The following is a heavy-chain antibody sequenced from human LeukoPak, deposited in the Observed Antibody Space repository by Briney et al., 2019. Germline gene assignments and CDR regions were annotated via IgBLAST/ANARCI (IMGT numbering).Heavy chain of an antibody. CDR2: INPSGGST. J-gene: IGHJ4*02. Sequence: GASVKVSCKASGYTFTSSYMHWVRQAPGQGLEWMGIINPSGGSTSYAQKFQGRVTMTRDTSTSTVYMELSSLRSEDTAVYYCARGVTTVTTGGFYFDYWGQETLVTVSS. D-gene: IGHD4-17*01. V-gene: IGHV1-46*01. CDR3: ARGVTTVTTGGFYFDY. CDR1: GYTFTSSY.